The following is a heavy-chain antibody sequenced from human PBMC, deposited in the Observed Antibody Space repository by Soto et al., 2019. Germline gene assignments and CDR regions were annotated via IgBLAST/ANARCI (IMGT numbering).Heavy chain of an antibody. CDR2: IKQDGSEK. J-gene: IGHJ6*03. CDR1: GFTFSSYW. V-gene: IGHV3-7*01. CDR3: ARDPYGVSVTSYYYYYMDV. D-gene: IGHD2-8*01. Sequence: EVQLVESGGGLVQPGGSLRLSCAASGFTFSSYWMSWVRRAPGKGLEWVANIKQDGSEKYYVDSVKGRFTISRDNAKNSLYLQMNSLRAEDTAVYYCARDPYGVSVTSYYYYYMDVWGKGTTVTVSS.